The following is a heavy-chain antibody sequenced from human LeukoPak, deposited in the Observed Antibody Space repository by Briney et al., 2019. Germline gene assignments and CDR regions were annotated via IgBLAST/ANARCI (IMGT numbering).Heavy chain of an antibody. Sequence: GGSLRLSCAASGFTFSSYAMSWVRQAPGKGLEWVSAISGSGGSTYYADSVKGRFTISRDNSKNTLYLQMYSLRAEDTAVYYCAKSLRYFYGSGSPRFDPWGQGTLVTVSS. V-gene: IGHV3-23*01. J-gene: IGHJ5*02. CDR2: ISGSGGST. CDR3: AKSLRYFYGSGSPRFDP. D-gene: IGHD3-10*01. CDR1: GFTFSSYA.